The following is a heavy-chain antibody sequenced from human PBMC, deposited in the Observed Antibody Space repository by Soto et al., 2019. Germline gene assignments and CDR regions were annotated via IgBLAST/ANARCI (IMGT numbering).Heavy chain of an antibody. D-gene: IGHD2-2*03. J-gene: IGHJ3*02. CDR3: AKDFPGYCSSTSCPPGAFDI. V-gene: IGHV3-23*01. CDR1: GFTFSSYA. Sequence: GGSLRLSCAASGFTFSSYAMSWVRQAPGKGLEWASAISGSGGSTYYADSVKGRFTISRDNSKNTLYLQMNSLRAEDTAVYYCAKDFPGYCSSTSCPPGAFDIWGQGTMVTVSS. CDR2: ISGSGGST.